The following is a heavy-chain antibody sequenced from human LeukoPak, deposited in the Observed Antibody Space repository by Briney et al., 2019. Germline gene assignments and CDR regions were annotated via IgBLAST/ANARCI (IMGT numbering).Heavy chain of an antibody. CDR2: INPNSGGT. Sequence: ASVKVSCKASGYTFTGYYMHWVRQAPGQGLEWMGWINPNSGGTNYAQKFQGRVTMTRDTSISTAYMELYSLRSEDTAVYYCAGEDSGYDPLDYWGQGTLVTVSS. D-gene: IGHD5-12*01. CDR1: GYTFTGYY. CDR3: AGEDSGYDPLDY. V-gene: IGHV1-2*02. J-gene: IGHJ4*02.